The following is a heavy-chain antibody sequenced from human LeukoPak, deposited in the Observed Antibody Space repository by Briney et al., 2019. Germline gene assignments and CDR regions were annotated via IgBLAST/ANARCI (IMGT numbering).Heavy chain of an antibody. D-gene: IGHD6-19*01. CDR3: ARADIAVAGTAGYYFDY. CDR2: IIPIFGTA. Sequence: GASVKVSCKASGYTITNNWMHWVRQAPGQGLEWMGGIIPIFGTANYAQKFQGRVTITADKSTSTAYMELSSLRSEDTAVYYCARADIAVAGTAGYYFDYWGQGTLVTVSS. V-gene: IGHV1-69*06. CDR1: GYTITNNW. J-gene: IGHJ4*02.